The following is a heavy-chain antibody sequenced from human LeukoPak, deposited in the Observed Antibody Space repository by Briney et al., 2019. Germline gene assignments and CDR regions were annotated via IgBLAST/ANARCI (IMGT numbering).Heavy chain of an antibody. V-gene: IGHV4-38-2*02. CDR1: GGSISSGYY. J-gene: IGHJ4*02. CDR3: ARGIGKGLPRDY. D-gene: IGHD1-26*01. Sequence: SETLSLTCTVSGGSISSGYYWGWIRQPPGKGLEWIGSIYHSGSTYYNPSLKSRVTISVDTSKNQFSLKLSSVTAADTAVYYCARGIGKGLPRDYWGQGTLVTVSS. CDR2: IYHSGST.